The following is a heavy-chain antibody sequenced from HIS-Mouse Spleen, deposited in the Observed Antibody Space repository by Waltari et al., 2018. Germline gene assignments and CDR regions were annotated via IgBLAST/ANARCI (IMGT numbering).Heavy chain of an antibody. CDR3: ARDSGLITIIPYGMDV. V-gene: IGHV3-33*01. J-gene: IGHJ6*02. CDR1: GFTFSSYG. D-gene: IGHD3-10*01. CDR2: IWDDGSNK. Sequence: QVQLVESGGGVVQPGRSLRLSCAASGFTFSSYGMHWFRQAPGKGLGWVAVIWDDGSNKYYADAVKGRFTISRDNSKNTLYLQMNSLRAEDTAVYYCARDSGLITIIPYGMDVWGQGTTVTVSS.